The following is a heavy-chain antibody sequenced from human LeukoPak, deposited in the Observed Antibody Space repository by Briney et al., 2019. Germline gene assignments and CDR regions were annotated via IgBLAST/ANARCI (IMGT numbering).Heavy chain of an antibody. Sequence: PGGSLRLSCAASGFTFDDYGISWVRQAPGKGLEWVSGINWNGGGTGYADSVKGRFTNSRDNAKNSLYLQMNSLRAEDTALYYCARVPSYCSSTSCYTANYYYYMDVWGKGTTVTVSS. V-gene: IGHV3-20*04. CDR1: GFTFDDYG. CDR3: ARVPSYCSSTSCYTANYYYYMDV. D-gene: IGHD2-2*02. CDR2: INWNGGGT. J-gene: IGHJ6*03.